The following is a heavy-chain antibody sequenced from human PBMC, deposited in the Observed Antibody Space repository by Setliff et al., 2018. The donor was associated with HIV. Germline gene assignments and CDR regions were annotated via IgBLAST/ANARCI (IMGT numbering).Heavy chain of an antibody. CDR3: ASRRAAMWHGLFVGFEN. J-gene: IGHJ4*02. D-gene: IGHD1-26*01. Sequence: ETLSLTCAVYGGSFSGSHWSWIRQPPGKGLEWIGEINHSGSTNYSPSLKSRVTISVDTSKNQFSLKLSSVTAADTAVYYCASRRAAMWHGLFVGFENWGQGTLVTVSS. CDR2: INHSGST. CDR1: GGSFSGSH. V-gene: IGHV4-34*01.